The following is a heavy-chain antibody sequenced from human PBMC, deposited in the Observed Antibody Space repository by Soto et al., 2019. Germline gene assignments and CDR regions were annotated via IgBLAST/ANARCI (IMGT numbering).Heavy chain of an antibody. CDR1: GFSLSNARMG. CDR3: ARTVLGYGDYLDY. V-gene: IGHV2-26*01. J-gene: IGHJ4*02. CDR2: IFSNDEK. Sequence: GSGPTLVNPTDTLTLTCTVSGFSLSNARMGVSWIRQPPGKALEWLAHIFSNDEKSYSTSLKSRLTISKDTSKSQVVLTMTNMDPVDTATYYCARTVLGYGDYLDYWGQGTLVTVSS. D-gene: IGHD4-17*01.